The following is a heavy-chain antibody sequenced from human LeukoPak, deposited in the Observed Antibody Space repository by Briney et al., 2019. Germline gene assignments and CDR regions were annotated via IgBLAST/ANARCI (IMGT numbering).Heavy chain of an antibody. D-gene: IGHD2-8*01. J-gene: IGHJ4*02. CDR3: ARTTYGVNDY. Sequence: GGSLRLSCAASGFTFSSYAMSWVRQAPGKGLEWVSTVGGSGGNIHHADSVKGRFTISRDNSKNTLYLQMNSLRAEDTAVYYCARTTYGVNDYWGQGTLVTVSS. CDR1: GFTFSSYA. CDR2: VGGSGGNI. V-gene: IGHV3-23*01.